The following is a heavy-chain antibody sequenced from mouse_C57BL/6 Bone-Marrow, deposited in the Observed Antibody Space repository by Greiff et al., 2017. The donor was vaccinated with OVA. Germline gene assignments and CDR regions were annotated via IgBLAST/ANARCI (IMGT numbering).Heavy chain of an antibody. D-gene: IGHD1-1*01. J-gene: IGHJ1*03. CDR3: ARKRSSPWYFDV. CDR2: ILPGSGST. CDR1: GYTFTGYW. V-gene: IGHV1-9*01. Sequence: VQGVESGAELMKPGASVKLSCKATGYTFTGYWIEWVKQRPGHGLEWIGEILPGSGSTSYNEKFKGKATFTADTSSNTAYMQLSSLTTEDSAIYYCARKRSSPWYFDVWGTGTTVTVSS.